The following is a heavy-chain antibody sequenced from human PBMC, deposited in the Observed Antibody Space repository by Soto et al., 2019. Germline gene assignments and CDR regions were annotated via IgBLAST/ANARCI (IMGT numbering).Heavy chain of an antibody. Sequence: PGGSLRLSCIASELTFSTSWMHWVRQAPGKGPVWISRINTDGSDVTYADSVKGRFAVSRDNAKNTLYLQMNSLRVEDTAVYFCARENDNYGGDRQKWREHWGQGTLGSVSS. CDR2: INTDGSDV. D-gene: IGHD4-17*01. J-gene: IGHJ4*02. V-gene: IGHV3-74*03. CDR1: ELTFSTSW. CDR3: ARENDNYGGDRQKWREH.